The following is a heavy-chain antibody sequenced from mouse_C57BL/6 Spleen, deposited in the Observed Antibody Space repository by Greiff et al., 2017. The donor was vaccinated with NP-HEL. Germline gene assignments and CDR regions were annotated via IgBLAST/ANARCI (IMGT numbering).Heavy chain of an antibody. CDR1: GYTFTSYT. V-gene: IGHV1-4*01. CDR2: VNPSSGYT. D-gene: IGHD2-5*01. Sequence: QVQLQQSGAELARPGASVKMSCKASGYTFTSYTMHWVKQRPGQGLEWIGYVNPSSGYTKYNQKFKDKATLTADKSSSTAYMQLSSLTSEDSAVYYCARTGYSNYGQNWYFDVWGTGTTVTVSS. J-gene: IGHJ1*03. CDR3: ARTGYSNYGQNWYFDV.